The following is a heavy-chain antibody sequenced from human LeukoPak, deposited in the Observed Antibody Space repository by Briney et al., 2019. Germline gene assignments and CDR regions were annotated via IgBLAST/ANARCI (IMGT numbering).Heavy chain of an antibody. D-gene: IGHD1-26*01. V-gene: IGHV4-59*08. J-gene: IGHJ4*02. CDR1: GGSINNYY. CDR3: ARHPSGSDYGDWYFDF. CDR2: IYYSGST. Sequence: SETLSLTCTVSGGSINNYYWSWIRQPPGKGLEWIRYIYYSGSTNYNSSLQSRVTISVDTSKNQFSLKLTSVTAADTAVYYCARHPSGSDYGDWYFDFWGQGTLVTVSS.